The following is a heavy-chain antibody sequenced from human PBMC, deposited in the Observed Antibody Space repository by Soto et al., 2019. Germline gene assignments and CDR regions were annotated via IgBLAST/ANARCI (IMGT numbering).Heavy chain of an antibody. Sequence: ASVRVFSKAPGTTLTGYAMNGLRQPPGQRLEWMGWINAGNGNTKYSQKFQGRVTITRDTSASTAYMELSSLRSEDTAVYYCARSTLSGSGSYLYWGQGTLVTVSS. V-gene: IGHV1-3*01. CDR2: INAGNGNT. J-gene: IGHJ4*02. D-gene: IGHD3-10*01. CDR1: GTTLTGYA. CDR3: ARSTLSGSGSYLY.